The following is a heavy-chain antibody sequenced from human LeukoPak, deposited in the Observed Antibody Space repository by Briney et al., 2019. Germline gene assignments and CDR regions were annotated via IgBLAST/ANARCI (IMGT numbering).Heavy chain of an antibody. CDR2: IKTKADNYAT. D-gene: IGHD5-18*01. Sequence: GRSLRLSCAASGFTFSGSGLHWVRQASGKGLEWVGRIKTKADNYATAYAASVKGRFTVSRDDSKNTAYLQMNSLKTEDTAVYYCTTAYSYGDFYWGQGTLVTVSS. CDR3: TTAYSYGDFY. V-gene: IGHV3-73*01. J-gene: IGHJ4*02. CDR1: GFTFSGSG.